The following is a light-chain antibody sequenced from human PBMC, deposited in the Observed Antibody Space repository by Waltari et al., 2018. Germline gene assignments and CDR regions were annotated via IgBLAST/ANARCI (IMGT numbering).Light chain of an antibody. CDR2: SND. CDR1: SYNIGSST. V-gene: IGLV1-44*01. J-gene: IGLJ2*01. CDR3: ATWDARLTAVV. Sequence: QSVVTQSPSASVAPGQGLPVPCAGSSYNIGSSTVNWSQKVPGTAPRLLIYSNDQRPSGVPDRFSASKSGTSASLAISGLQSEDEADYYCATWDARLTAVVFGGGTKVTVL.